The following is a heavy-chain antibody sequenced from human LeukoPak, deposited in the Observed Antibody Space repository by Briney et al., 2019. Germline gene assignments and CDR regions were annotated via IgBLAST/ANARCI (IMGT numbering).Heavy chain of an antibody. D-gene: IGHD6-13*01. Sequence: SETLSLTCTVPGDSISGYYWSWIRQPAGKGLEWIGRIYTIGSTNYNPYLKSRVTRSVDTSKNQFSLKLNSVTDADTAVYYCARLAGIAAAGAFDYWGQGTLVTVSS. J-gene: IGHJ4*02. V-gene: IGHV4-4*07. CDR3: ARLAGIAAAGAFDY. CDR1: GDSISGYY. CDR2: IYTIGST.